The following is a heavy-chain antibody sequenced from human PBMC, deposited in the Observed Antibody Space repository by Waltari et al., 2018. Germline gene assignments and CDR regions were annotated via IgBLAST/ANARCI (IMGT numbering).Heavy chain of an antibody. J-gene: IGHJ4*02. V-gene: IGHV2-5*02. D-gene: IGHD2-2*01. CDR3: AHLYCSSTTCHLLDY. CDR1: AFPLSTSGVA. CDR2: IFWDDEK. Sequence: QITLKESGPTLVKPTQTLTLTCTFSAFPLSTSGVAGGWIRQPPGKALDWLTRIFWDDEKRYSPSLMRRLTITKDTSKNQVVLAVTNMDPADTATYYCAHLYCSSTTCHLLDYWGQGTLVTVSS.